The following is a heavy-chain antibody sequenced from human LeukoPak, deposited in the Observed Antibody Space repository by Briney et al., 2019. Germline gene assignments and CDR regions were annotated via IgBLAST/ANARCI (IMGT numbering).Heavy chain of an antibody. Sequence: PGGSLRLSCAASGFTFSSYWMSWVRQAPGKGLEWEANIKQDGSEKYYVDSVKGRFTISRDSAKNSLYLQMNSLRAEDTAVYYCARASDYYDSSGFDYWGQGTLVTVSS. CDR3: ARASDYYDSSGFDY. J-gene: IGHJ4*02. CDR1: GFTFSSYW. CDR2: IKQDGSEK. D-gene: IGHD3-22*01. V-gene: IGHV3-7*01.